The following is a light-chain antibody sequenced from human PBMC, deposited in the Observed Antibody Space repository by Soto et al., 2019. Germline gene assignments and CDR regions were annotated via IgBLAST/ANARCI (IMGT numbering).Light chain of an antibody. CDR2: DVS. CDR3: SSYTSSSTLYV. J-gene: IGLJ1*01. Sequence: QSVLTQPASVSGSPGQSITISCTGTSSDVGGYNNVSWYQQHPGKAPKLMIYDVSNRPSEVSNRFSGSKSGNTASLTISGLQAEDEADYYCSSYTSSSTLYVFGTGTKVTVL. CDR1: SSDVGGYNN. V-gene: IGLV2-14*01.